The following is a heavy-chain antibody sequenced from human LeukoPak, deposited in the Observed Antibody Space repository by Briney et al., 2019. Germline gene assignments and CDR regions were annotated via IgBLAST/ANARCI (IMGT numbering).Heavy chain of an antibody. CDR1: GRSISSYY. V-gene: IGHV4-59*01. D-gene: IGHD1-26*01. CDR2: IYYNGST. J-gene: IGHJ3*02. Sequence: SETLSLTCTISGRSISSYYWSWIRQPPGKGLEWIGYIYYNGSTNSNPSLKSRVTISVDTSKNQFSLKLSSVTAADTAVYYCARGSLQSQVGATESGVRDAFDIWGQGTMVTVSS. CDR3: ARGSLQSQVGATESGVRDAFDI.